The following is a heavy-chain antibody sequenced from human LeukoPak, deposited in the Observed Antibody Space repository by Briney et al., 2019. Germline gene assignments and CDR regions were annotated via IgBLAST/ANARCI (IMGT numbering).Heavy chain of an antibody. D-gene: IGHD3-10*01. CDR1: GFTFSDYY. J-gene: IGHJ4*02. V-gene: IGHV3-11*01. CDR3: ARDSIDYYGLDFDY. CDR2: ISSSGSTI. Sequence: GGALRLSRPASGFTFSDYYMSWIGQAPRQGLEWVSYISSSGSTIYYADSVKGRFTISRDNAKNSLYLQMNSLRAEDMAVYYCARDSIDYYGLDFDYWGQGTLVTVSS.